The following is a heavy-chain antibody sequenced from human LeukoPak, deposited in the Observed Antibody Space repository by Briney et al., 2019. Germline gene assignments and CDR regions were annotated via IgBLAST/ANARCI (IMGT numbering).Heavy chain of an antibody. CDR3: AKGPLDFWSGYSDY. CDR1: GFTVSSNY. CDR2: IYSGGST. V-gene: IGHV3-53*01. J-gene: IGHJ4*02. Sequence: GGSLRLSCAASGFTVSSNYMSWVRQAPGKGLEWVSVIYSGGSTYYADSVKGRFTISRDNSKNTLYLQMNSLRAEDTAVYYCAKGPLDFWSGYSDYWGQGTLVTVSS. D-gene: IGHD3-3*01.